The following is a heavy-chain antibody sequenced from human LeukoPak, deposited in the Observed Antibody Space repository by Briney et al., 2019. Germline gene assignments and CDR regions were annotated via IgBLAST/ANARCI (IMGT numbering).Heavy chain of an antibody. CDR3: ARPDFDEMASHPYDL. D-gene: IGHD5-24*01. Sequence: PSETLSLTCAVYGGSFSGYYWAWIRQPPGKGLEWIGNIYPSGTTYYNPSLKSRVTISVDTSKNQFSLKLSSVTAADTAMYYCARPDFDEMASHPYDLWGRGTLVTVSS. V-gene: IGHV4-34*01. CDR1: GGSFSGYY. J-gene: IGHJ2*01. CDR2: IYPSGTT.